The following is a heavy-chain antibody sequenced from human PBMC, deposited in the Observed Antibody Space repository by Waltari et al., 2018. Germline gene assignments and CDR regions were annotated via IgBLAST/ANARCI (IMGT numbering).Heavy chain of an antibody. Sequence: QLQLQESGPGLVKPSETLSLTCTVSGGSISSSSYYWGWIRQPPGKGLEWIGSIYYSGSTYYNPSLKSRVTISVDTSKNQFSLKLSSVTAADTVVYYCAREVTTTLYYYGMDVWGQGTTVTVSS. CDR3: AREVTTTLYYYGMDV. J-gene: IGHJ6*02. CDR1: GGSISSSSYY. D-gene: IGHD3-22*01. CDR2: IYYSGST. V-gene: IGHV4-39*07.